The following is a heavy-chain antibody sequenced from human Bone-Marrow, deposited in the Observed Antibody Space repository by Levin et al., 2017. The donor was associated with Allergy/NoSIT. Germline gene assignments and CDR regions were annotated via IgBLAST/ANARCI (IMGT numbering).Heavy chain of an antibody. J-gene: IGHJ4*02. Sequence: GGSLRLSCVASGFTFNNYWMSWVRQAPGKGLEWVADIKPDGSEKYYVDSVKGRFTISRDNAKNSVYLQMNSLRVEDTAVYYCARDPTVTDYWGQGTLVTVSS. V-gene: IGHV3-7*01. CDR2: IKPDGSEK. D-gene: IGHD2-21*02. CDR3: ARDPTVTDY. CDR1: GFTFNNYW.